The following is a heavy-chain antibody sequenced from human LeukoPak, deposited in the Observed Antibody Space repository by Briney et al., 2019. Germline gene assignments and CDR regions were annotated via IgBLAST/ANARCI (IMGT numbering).Heavy chain of an antibody. Sequence: PGGSLRLSCAASGFTFSNAWTSWVRQAPGKGLEWVGRIKSKTDGGTTDYAAPVKGRFTISRDDSKNTLYLQMNSLKTEDTAVYYCTTGGIAAAGHDYWGQGTLVTVSS. J-gene: IGHJ4*02. CDR1: GFTFSNAW. CDR2: IKSKTDGGTT. D-gene: IGHD6-13*01. V-gene: IGHV3-15*01. CDR3: TTGGIAAAGHDY.